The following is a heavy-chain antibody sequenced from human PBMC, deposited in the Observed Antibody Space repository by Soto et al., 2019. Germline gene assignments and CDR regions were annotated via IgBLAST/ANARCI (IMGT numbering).Heavy chain of an antibody. V-gene: IGHV1-8*01. D-gene: IGHD4-4*01. CDR2: MNHNRQTA. CDR1: GYSFTSYD. CDR3: ARRSHYGNHYYFDY. Sequence: QVQLVQSGAEVKKPGASVKVSCKASGYSFTSYDINWVRQATGQGLEWMGWMNHNRQTAGYAQNFQGRVTMTGDTSMGTAYMELSSLRSEDTAVYYCARRSHYGNHYYFDYWGQGTLVTVSS. J-gene: IGHJ4*02.